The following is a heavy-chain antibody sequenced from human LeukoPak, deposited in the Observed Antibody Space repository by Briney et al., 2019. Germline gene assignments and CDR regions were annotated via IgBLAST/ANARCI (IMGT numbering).Heavy chain of an antibody. CDR2: ISGSGGST. CDR3: ARDTALWFGESIPFDY. Sequence: GGSLRLSCAASGFSFSSYAMSWVRQAPGKGLEWVSAISGSGGSTYYADSVKGRFTISRDNSKNSLYLQMNSLRAEDTAVYYCARDTALWFGESIPFDYWGQGTLVTVSS. J-gene: IGHJ4*02. D-gene: IGHD3-10*01. CDR1: GFSFSSYA. V-gene: IGHV3-23*01.